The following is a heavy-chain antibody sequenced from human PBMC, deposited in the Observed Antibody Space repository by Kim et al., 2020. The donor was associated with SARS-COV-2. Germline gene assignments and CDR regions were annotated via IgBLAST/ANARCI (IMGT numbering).Heavy chain of an antibody. CDR2: IWYDGSNK. Sequence: GGSLRLSCVASGFTFSSYGMHWVRQAPGKGLEWVAVIWYDGSNKYYADSVKGRFTISRDNSKNTLYLQMNSLRAEDTAVYYCAKDLIAAAGGFWFDPWGQGTLVTVSS. D-gene: IGHD6-13*01. V-gene: IGHV3-33*06. J-gene: IGHJ5*02. CDR1: GFTFSSYG. CDR3: AKDLIAAAGGFWFDP.